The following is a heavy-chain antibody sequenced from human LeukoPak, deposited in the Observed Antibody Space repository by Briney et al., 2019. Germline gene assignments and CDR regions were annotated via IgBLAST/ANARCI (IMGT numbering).Heavy chain of an antibody. CDR3: ARMESGYYVFDY. J-gene: IGHJ4*02. Sequence: SETLSLTCTVSGGSISSYYWSWLRQPPGKGLEWIGYIYYSGSTNYNPSLKSRVTISVDTSKNQFSLKLSSATAADTAVYYCARMESGYYVFDYWGQGTLVTVSS. CDR1: GGSISSYY. D-gene: IGHD3-22*01. V-gene: IGHV4-59*01. CDR2: IYYSGST.